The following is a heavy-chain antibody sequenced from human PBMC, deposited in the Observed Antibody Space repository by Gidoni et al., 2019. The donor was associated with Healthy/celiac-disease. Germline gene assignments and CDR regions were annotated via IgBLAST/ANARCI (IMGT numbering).Heavy chain of an antibody. J-gene: IGHJ1*01. V-gene: IGHV3-30*03. CDR3: AAFSYSSSWNEYFQH. CDR1: GFTFSSYG. Sequence: QVQLVESGGGVVQPGRSLRLSCAASGFTFSSYGMHWVRQAPGKGLEWVAVISYDGSNKYYADSVKGRFTISRDNSKNTLYLQMNSLRAEDTAVYYCAAFSYSSSWNEYFQHWGQGTLVTVSS. D-gene: IGHD6-13*01. CDR2: ISYDGSNK.